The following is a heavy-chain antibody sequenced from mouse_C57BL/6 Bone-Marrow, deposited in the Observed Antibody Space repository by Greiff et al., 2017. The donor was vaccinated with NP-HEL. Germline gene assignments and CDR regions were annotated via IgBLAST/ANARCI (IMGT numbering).Heavy chain of an antibody. J-gene: IGHJ4*01. D-gene: IGHD2-4*01. V-gene: IGHV1-18*01. Sequence: EVKLQESGPELVKPGASVKIPCKASGYTFTDYNMDWVKQSHGKSLEWIGDINPNNGGTIYNQKFKGKATLTVDKSSSTAYMELRSLTSEDTAVYYCARIYYDYFYAMDYWGQGTSVTVSS. CDR2: INPNNGGT. CDR3: ARIYYDYFYAMDY. CDR1: GYTFTDYN.